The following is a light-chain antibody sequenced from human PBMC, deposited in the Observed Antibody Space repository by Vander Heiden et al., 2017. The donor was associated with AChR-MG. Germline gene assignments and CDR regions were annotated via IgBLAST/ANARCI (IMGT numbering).Light chain of an antibody. CDR1: SSNSGSKY. Sequence: QSLLTHPPSASGTPGQRVTIACSGSSSNSGSKYVYWYQQLPGTAPKLLIYRNNQRPSGVPDRFSGSKSGTSASLAISGLRSEDEADYYCAAWDDSLSGYVFGTGTKVTVL. J-gene: IGLJ1*01. V-gene: IGLV1-47*01. CDR2: RNN. CDR3: AAWDDSLSGYV.